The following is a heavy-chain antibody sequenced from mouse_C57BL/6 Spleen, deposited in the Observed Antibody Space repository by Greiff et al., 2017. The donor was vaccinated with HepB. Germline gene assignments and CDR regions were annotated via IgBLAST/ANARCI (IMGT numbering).Heavy chain of an antibody. V-gene: IGHV1-82*01. J-gene: IGHJ2*01. CDR1: GYAFSSSW. Sequence: VHLVESGPELVKPGASVKISCKASGYAFSSSWMNWVKQRPGKGLEWIGRIYPGDGDTNYNGKFKGKATLTADKSSSTAYMQLSSLTSEDSAVYFCARKGLDYGSIFDYWGQGTTLTVSS. D-gene: IGHD1-1*01. CDR3: ARKGLDYGSIFDY. CDR2: IYPGDGDT.